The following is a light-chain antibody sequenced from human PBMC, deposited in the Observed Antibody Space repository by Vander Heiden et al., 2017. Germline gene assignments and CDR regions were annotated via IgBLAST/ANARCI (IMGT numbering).Light chain of an antibody. CDR1: ALPNQY. CDR2: KDS. Sequence: YELTQPPPVSVSPGQRARITCSGDALPNQYAYWYQQKPGQAPVLVIYKDSERPSRIPERFSGSSSGTTVTLTISGVQAEDEADYYCQSADSSGTYGNVVFGGGTKLTVL. V-gene: IGLV3-25*03. J-gene: IGLJ2*01. CDR3: QSADSSGTYGNVV.